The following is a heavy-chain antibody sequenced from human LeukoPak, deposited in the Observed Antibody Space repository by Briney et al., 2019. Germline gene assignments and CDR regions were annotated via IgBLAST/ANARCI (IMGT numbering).Heavy chain of an antibody. CDR3: ASSVAWLVTVDY. J-gene: IGHJ4*02. Sequence: SETLSLTCTVSGGSISSSSYYWGWIRQPPGKGLEWIGSIYYSGSTYYNPSLKSRVTISVDTSKNQFSLKLSSVTAADTAVYYCASSVAWLVTVDYWGQGTLVTVSS. V-gene: IGHV4-39*01. CDR2: IYYSGST. D-gene: IGHD6-19*01. CDR1: GGSISSSSYY.